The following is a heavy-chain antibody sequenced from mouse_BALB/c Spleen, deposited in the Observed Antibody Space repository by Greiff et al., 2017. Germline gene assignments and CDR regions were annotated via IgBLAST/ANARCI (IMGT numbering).Heavy chain of an antibody. D-gene: IGHD2-4*01. V-gene: IGHV5-12-2*01. CDR3: ARRDYDWYFDV. Sequence: EVQLQQSGGGLVQPGGSLKLSCAASGFTFSSYTMSWVRQTPEKRLEWVAYISNGGGSTYYPDTVKGRFTISRDNAKNTLYLQMSSLKSEDTAMYYCARRDYDWYFDVWGAGTTVTVSS. CDR2: ISNGGGST. J-gene: IGHJ1*01. CDR1: GFTFSSYT.